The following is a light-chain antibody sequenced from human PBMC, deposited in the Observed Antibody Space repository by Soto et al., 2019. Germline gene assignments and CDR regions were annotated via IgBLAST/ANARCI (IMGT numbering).Light chain of an antibody. CDR2: AAS. CDR3: QQYYSYSSWT. Sequence: AIRMTQSPSSFSASTGDRVTITCRASQGISSYLAWYQQKPGKAPKLLIYAASTLQSGVPSRFSGSGSGTDFTLTISSLQSEDFATYYCQQYYSYSSWTFGQGTKVEIK. V-gene: IGKV1-8*01. CDR1: QGISSY. J-gene: IGKJ1*01.